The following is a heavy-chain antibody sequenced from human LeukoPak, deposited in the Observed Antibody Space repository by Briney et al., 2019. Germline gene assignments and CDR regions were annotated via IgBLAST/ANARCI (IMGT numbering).Heavy chain of an antibody. D-gene: IGHD6-19*01. J-gene: IGHJ4*02. CDR3: ARDRTTYSSGWPPDY. Sequence: GGSLRLSYAASGFTFSSYSMNWVRQAPGKGLEWVSSISSSSSYIYYADSVKGRFTISRDNAKNSLYLQMSSLRAEDTAVYYCARDRTTYSSGWPPDYWGQGTLVTVSS. CDR2: ISSSSSYI. CDR1: GFTFSSYS. V-gene: IGHV3-21*01.